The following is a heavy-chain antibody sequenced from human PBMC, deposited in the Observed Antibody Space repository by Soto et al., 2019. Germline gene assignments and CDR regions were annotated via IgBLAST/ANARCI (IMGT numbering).Heavy chain of an antibody. V-gene: IGHV4-30-4*01. CDR3: ARVAPPISRTYYYGMDV. CDR2: IYYSGST. Sequence: SETLSLTCTVSGGSISSGDYYWSWIRQPPGKGLEWIGYIYYSGSTYYNPSLKSRVTISVDTSKNQFSLKLSSVTAADTAVYYCARVAPPISRTYYYGMDVWGQGTTVTVSS. CDR1: GGSISSGDYY. D-gene: IGHD2-2*01. J-gene: IGHJ6*02.